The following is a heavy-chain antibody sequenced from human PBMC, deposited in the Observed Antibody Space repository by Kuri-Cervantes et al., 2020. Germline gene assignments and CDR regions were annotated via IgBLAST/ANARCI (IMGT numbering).Heavy chain of an antibody. CDR1: GFTFSSYA. Sequence: GESPKISCAASGFTFSSYAMSWVRQAPGKGLEWVSAISGSGGSTYYADSVKGRFTISRDNSKNTLYLQMNSLRAEDTAVYYCTATASDCSGGGCKSPRMDVWGKGTTVTVSS. J-gene: IGHJ6*03. V-gene: IGHV3-23*01. D-gene: IGHD2-15*01. CDR2: ISGSGGST. CDR3: TATASDCSGGGCKSPRMDV.